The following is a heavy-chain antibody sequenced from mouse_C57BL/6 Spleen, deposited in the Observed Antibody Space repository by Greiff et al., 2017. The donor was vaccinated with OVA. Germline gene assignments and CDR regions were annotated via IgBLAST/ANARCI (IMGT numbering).Heavy chain of an antibody. V-gene: IGHV1-59*01. Sequence: QVQLQQPGAELVRPGTSVKLSCKASGYTFTSYWMHWVKQRPGQGLEWIGVIDPSDSYTNYNQKFKGKATLTVDTSSSTAYMQLSSLTSEDSAVYYCAREEDAMDYCGQGTSVTVSS. CDR2: IDPSDSYT. CDR3: AREEDAMDY. CDR1: GYTFTSYW. J-gene: IGHJ4*01.